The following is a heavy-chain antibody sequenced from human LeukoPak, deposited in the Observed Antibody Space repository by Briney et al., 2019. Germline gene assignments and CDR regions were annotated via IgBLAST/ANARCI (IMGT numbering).Heavy chain of an antibody. J-gene: IGHJ4*02. CDR1: GFTFSSYS. D-gene: IGHD3-22*01. Sequence: PGGSLRLSCAASGFTFSSYSVNWVRQAPGKGLEWVSSISSSSSYIYYADSVKGRFTISRDNAKNSLYLQMNSLRAEDTAVYYCAREDSSGLHFDYWGQGTLVTVSS. CDR2: ISSSSSYI. CDR3: AREDSSGLHFDY. V-gene: IGHV3-21*01.